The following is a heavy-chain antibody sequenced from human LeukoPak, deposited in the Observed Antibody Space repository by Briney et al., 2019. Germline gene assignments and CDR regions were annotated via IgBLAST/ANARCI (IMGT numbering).Heavy chain of an antibody. CDR1: AFTFSSYA. J-gene: IGHJ3*02. CDR2: ISYDGSNK. Sequence: GGSLRLSCAASAFTFSSYAMHWVRQAPGKGLEWVAVISYDGSNKYYADSVKGRFTISRDNSKNTLYLQMNSLRAEDTAVYYCARESEASMDIWGQGTMVTVSS. CDR3: ARESEASMDI. V-gene: IGHV3-30-3*01.